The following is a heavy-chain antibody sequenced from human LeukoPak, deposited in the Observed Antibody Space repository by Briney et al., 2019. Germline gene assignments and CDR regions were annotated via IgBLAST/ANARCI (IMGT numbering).Heavy chain of an antibody. V-gene: IGHV3-21*01. CDR1: GFNFNTYN. J-gene: IGHJ4*02. CDR3: ARGNWNDEGFFDF. D-gene: IGHD1-1*01. Sequence: GGSLRFSCAASGFNFNTYNMNWVRQAPGKGLEWVSSISDRSDYIYYSDSLRGRFSISRDNANNSLYLLMNSLRAEDTAIYYCARGNWNDEGFFDFWGQGILVTVSS. CDR2: ISDRSDYI.